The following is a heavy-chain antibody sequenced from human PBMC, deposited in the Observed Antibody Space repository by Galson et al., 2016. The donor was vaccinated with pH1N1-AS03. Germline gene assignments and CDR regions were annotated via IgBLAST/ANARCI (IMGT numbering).Heavy chain of an antibody. V-gene: IGHV3-15*01. CDR2: IRSKTDGGTT. D-gene: IGHD3-22*01. Sequence: SLRLSCAGSGFTLSNAWMSWVRQAPGKGLQWLGRIRSKTDGGTTDYAEPVKGRFTISRDDSKNTLWLQMVSLKTGDTGVYYCTTVFYDSSVGRWGQGTLVTVSS. J-gene: IGHJ4*02. CDR1: GFTLSNAW. CDR3: TTVFYDSSVGR.